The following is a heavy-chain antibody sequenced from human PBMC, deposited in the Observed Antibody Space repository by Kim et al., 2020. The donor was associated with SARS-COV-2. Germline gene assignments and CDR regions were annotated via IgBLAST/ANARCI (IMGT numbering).Heavy chain of an antibody. CDR2: IHYSGST. Sequence: SETLSLTCTVSGVSISSTSYYWGWIRQPPGKGLEWIGTIHYSGSTYYDPSLKSRVTISVDTSKNQFSLKLSSVTAADTAVYYCARRWYTSSSTFDPWGQGTLVTVSS. J-gene: IGHJ5*02. CDR1: GVSISSTSYY. D-gene: IGHD6-6*01. CDR3: ARRWYTSSSTFDP. V-gene: IGHV4-39*01.